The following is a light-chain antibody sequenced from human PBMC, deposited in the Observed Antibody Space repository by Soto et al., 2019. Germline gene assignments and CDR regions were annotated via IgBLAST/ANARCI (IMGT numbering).Light chain of an antibody. Sequence: EIVMTQSPATLSVSPGERATLSCSARQSVSSNLAWYQQKPGQAHRLLIYGASTRATGIPARFSGSGSGTELTLTNSSLQFADFAVYYCHQYNNWPYTFGEGTKLEI. J-gene: IGKJ2*01. V-gene: IGKV3-15*01. CDR3: HQYNNWPYT. CDR1: QSVSSN. CDR2: GAS.